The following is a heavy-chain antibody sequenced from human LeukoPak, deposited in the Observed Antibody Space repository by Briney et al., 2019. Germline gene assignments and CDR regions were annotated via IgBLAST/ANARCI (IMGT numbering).Heavy chain of an antibody. J-gene: IGHJ4*02. D-gene: IGHD6-13*01. CDR3: APGRAAAALFDS. Sequence: GVSLRLSCAASGFTFSTYAMGWVRQAPGKGLEWVSVISGGGGSTYYADSVKGRFTISRDNSKNTLYLQMNSLRVEDTAVYYCAPGRAAAALFDSWGQGTLVTVSS. CDR1: GFTFSTYA. V-gene: IGHV3-23*01. CDR2: ISGGGGST.